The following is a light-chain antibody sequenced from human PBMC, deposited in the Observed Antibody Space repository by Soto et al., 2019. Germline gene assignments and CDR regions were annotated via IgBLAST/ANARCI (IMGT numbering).Light chain of an antibody. CDR2: EVS. V-gene: IGLV2-14*01. CDR3: SSYTSSSTLDV. J-gene: IGLJ1*01. CDR1: SSNIGGNS. Sequence: QSVLTQPPSVSVAPGQKVTISCSGSSSNIGGNSVSWYQQLPGTAPKLLIYEVSNRPSGVSNRFSGSKSGNTASLTISGLQAEDEADYYCSSYTSSSTLDVFGTGTKVTVL.